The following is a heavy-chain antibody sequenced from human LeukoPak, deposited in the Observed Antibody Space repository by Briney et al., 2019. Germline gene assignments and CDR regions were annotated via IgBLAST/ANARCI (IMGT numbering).Heavy chain of an antibody. J-gene: IGHJ4*02. V-gene: IGHV3-74*01. Sequence: GGSLRLSCAASGFTFSSYWMHWVRQAPGKGLVWVSRINGDGSSTTYVDSVMGRFTISRDNAKNTLYLQMNSVRAEDTAVYYCAKGRSSSQTDFWGQGTLVTVSS. CDR1: GFTFSSYW. CDR2: INGDGSST. CDR3: AKGRSSSQTDF. D-gene: IGHD3-10*01.